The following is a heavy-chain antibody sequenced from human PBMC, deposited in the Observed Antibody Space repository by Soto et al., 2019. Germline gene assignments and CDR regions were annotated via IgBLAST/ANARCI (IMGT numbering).Heavy chain of an antibody. CDR1: GYTFTSYD. Sequence: ASVKVSCKASGYTFTSYDINWVRQATGQGLEWMGWMDPNSGNTGYAQKFQGRVTMTRNTSISTAYMELSSLRSKDTAVYYCARGVSMANDFDYWGQGTLVTVSS. CDR2: MDPNSGNT. D-gene: IGHD3-10*01. CDR3: ARGVSMANDFDY. J-gene: IGHJ4*02. V-gene: IGHV1-8*01.